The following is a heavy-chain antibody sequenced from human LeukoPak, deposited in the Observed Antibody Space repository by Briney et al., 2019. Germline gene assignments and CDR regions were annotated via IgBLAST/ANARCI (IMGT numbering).Heavy chain of an antibody. D-gene: IGHD6-19*01. CDR1: GFTFSSYA. Sequence: GGSLRLSCAASGFTFSSYAVSWFRQAPGKGLEWVSAVSGGGGTTYYADSVKGRFTISRDNSRNTLYLQMSSLRAEDTAVYYCAKTIQWPYYFDYWGQGTLVTVSS. J-gene: IGHJ4*02. CDR3: AKTIQWPYYFDY. CDR2: VSGGGGTT. V-gene: IGHV3-23*01.